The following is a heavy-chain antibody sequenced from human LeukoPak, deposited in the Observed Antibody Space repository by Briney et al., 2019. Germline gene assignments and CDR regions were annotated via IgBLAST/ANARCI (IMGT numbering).Heavy chain of an antibody. J-gene: IGHJ4*02. V-gene: IGHV4-39*01. CDR2: ISYSGST. CDR3: AGHYHYGSGRYQPFDY. Sequence: SSETLSLTCTVSGGSISSSSYYWGWIRQPPGKGLEWIGSISYSGSTYHNPSLKSRVTISIDTSKNQFSLRLSSVTAADTAVFYCAGHYHYGSGRYQPFDYWGQGTLVTVSS. D-gene: IGHD3-10*01. CDR1: GGSISSSSYY.